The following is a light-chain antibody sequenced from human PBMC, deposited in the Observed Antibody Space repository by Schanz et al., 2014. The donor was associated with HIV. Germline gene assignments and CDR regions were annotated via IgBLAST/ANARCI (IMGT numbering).Light chain of an antibody. CDR1: QGISTY. Sequence: IRITQSPSSLSASKGDRVTVTCRTSQGISTYLAWYQQNPGKAPTFLIYAASTLQSGVPSRFSGSGSGTDFNLTISCLQPEDFATYFCQQYYDYPRTFGQGTKVEIK. CDR2: AAS. CDR3: QQYYDYPRT. V-gene: IGKV1-8*01. J-gene: IGKJ1*01.